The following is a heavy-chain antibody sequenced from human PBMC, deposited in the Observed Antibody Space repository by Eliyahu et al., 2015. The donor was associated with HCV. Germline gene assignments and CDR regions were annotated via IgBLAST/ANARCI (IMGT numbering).Heavy chain of an antibody. D-gene: IGHD1-7*01. Sequence: EVQLLESGGGLVQPGGSLRLSCAASEFTFSSYVFSWVRQAPGKGLEWVAAITGTGDKTYYADSVKGRFTISRDNSKNTVFLQMNSLRGDDTAIYYCAQPNYRSKNWYWEFEYWGQGILVTVSS. J-gene: IGHJ4*02. CDR2: ITGTGDKT. CDR1: EFTFSSYV. CDR3: AQPNYRSKNWYWEFEY. V-gene: IGHV3-23*01.